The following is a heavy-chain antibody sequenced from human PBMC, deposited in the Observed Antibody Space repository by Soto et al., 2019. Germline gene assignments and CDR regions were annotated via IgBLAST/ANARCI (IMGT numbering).Heavy chain of an antibody. CDR3: ARDQEPSTLYYDYYYMDV. V-gene: IGHV1-2*04. CDR2: INPNSGGT. Sequence: ASVKVSCKASGYTFAGCYMRWVRQAPGQGLEWMGWINPNSGGTNYAQKFQGWVTMTRDTSTSTVYMEVSGLRSEDTAVYYCARDQEPSTLYYDYYYMDVWGKGTTVTVSS. CDR1: GYTFAGCY. J-gene: IGHJ6*03.